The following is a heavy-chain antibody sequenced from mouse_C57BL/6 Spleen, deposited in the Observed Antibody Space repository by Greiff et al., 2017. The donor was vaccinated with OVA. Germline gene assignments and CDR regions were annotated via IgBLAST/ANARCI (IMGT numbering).Heavy chain of an antibody. D-gene: IGHD1-1*01. CDR3: ARYVSYDYAMDY. V-gene: IGHV1-76*01. CDR2: IYPGSGNT. CDR1: GYTFTDYY. Sequence: LVESGAELVRPGASVKLSCKASGYTFTDYYINWVKQRPGQGLEWIARIYPGSGNTYYNEKFKGKATLTAEKSSSTAYMQLSSLTSEDSAVYFCARYVSYDYAMDYWGQGTSVTVSS. J-gene: IGHJ4*01.